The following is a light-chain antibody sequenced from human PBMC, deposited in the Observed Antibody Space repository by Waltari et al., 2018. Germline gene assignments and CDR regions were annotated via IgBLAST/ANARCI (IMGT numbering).Light chain of an antibody. CDR1: KSVSSN. CDR2: GAS. V-gene: IGKV3-15*01. CDR3: QQYNNWPPLT. J-gene: IGKJ4*01. Sequence: EIVMTQSPATLSVSPGERATPSCRASKSVSSNLAWYQQKPGQAPRLLIHGASPRATGIPARFSGSGSWTEFTLTISSLQAEDFAVYYCQQYNNWPPLTFGGGTKVEIK.